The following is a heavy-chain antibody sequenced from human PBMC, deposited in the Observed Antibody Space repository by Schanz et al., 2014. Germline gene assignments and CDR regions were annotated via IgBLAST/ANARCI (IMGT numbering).Heavy chain of an antibody. D-gene: IGHD6-13*01. J-gene: IGHJ4*02. Sequence: QLQLVQSGAEVKKPGSSVKVSCKASGGTFSSYTISWVRQARGQGLEWVGRFIPILGIANYAQKFQGRVTITADKSTFTAYMDVSSLRSEDTAVYYCASSGAGYSSSWDVDDWGQGTLVTVSS. CDR3: ASSGAGYSSSWDVDD. V-gene: IGHV1-69*02. CDR2: FIPILGIA. CDR1: GGTFSSYT.